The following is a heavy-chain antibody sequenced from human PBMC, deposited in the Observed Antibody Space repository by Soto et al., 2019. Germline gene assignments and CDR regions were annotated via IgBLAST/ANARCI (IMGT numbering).Heavy chain of an antibody. V-gene: IGHV1-58*01. CDR1: GFTFTSSA. CDR2: IVVGSGNT. D-gene: IGHD6-6*01. J-gene: IGHJ4*02. Sequence: GASVKVSRKASGFTFTSSAVQWVRQARGQRLEWIGWIVVGSGNTNYAQKFQERVTITRDMSTSTAYMELGSLRSEDTAVYYCAADPGGASIAARHWGQGTLVTVSS. CDR3: AADPGGASIAARH.